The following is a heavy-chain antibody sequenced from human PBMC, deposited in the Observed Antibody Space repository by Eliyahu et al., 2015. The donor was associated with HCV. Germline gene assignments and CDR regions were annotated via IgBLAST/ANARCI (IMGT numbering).Heavy chain of an antibody. J-gene: IGHJ4*02. D-gene: IGHD3-22*01. CDR3: AHGHAYDSSGYYYVGDYFDY. CDR1: GFSLSTSGXG. Sequence: QITLKESGPTLVKPTQTLTLXCTFSGFSLSTSGXGVGWIRQPPGKALEWLALIYWDDDKRYSPSLKSRLXITKDTSKNQVVLTMTNMDPVDTATYYCAHGHAYDSSGYYYVGDYFDYWGQGTLVTVSS. CDR2: IYWDDDK. V-gene: IGHV2-5*02.